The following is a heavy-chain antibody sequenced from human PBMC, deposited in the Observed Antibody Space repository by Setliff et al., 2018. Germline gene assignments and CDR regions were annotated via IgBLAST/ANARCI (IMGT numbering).Heavy chain of an antibody. J-gene: IGHJ4*02. D-gene: IGHD5-12*01. CDR1: GFTFGDFA. CDR2: IGGRGIST. CDR3: AKDVADGYNWDY. V-gene: IGHV3-23*01. Sequence: GGSLRLSCAASGFTFGDFAMTWVRQAPGKGLEWVSGIGGRGISTYYADSVKGRFIISRDNSENTLYLQMNSLRAEDTAIYYCAKDVADGYNWDYWGQGTLVTVSS.